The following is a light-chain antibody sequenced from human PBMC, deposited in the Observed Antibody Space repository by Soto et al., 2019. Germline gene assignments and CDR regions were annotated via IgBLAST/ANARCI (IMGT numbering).Light chain of an antibody. CDR3: SSYTSDGTWV. V-gene: IGLV2-14*01. Sequence: QSVLTQPASVSGSPGQSITISCTGTSSDVGGYNYVSWYQQHPGKAPKLMIYGVSNRPSGVSNRFSGSKSANTASLTISGLQAEDEADYDCSSYTSDGTWVFGGGTKVTVL. CDR1: SSDVGGYNY. CDR2: GVS. J-gene: IGLJ3*02.